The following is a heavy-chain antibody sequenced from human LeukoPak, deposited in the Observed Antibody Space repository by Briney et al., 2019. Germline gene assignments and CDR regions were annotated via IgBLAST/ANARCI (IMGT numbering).Heavy chain of an antibody. D-gene: IGHD5-18*01. CDR1: GFTFSSYA. Sequence: GGSLRLSCAASGFTFSSYAMSWVRQAPGKGLEWVSAISGSGGSTYYADSVKGRSTISRDNSKNTLYLQMNSLRAEDTAVYYCAKDTGYSYGYSDYWSQGTLVTVSS. V-gene: IGHV3-23*01. CDR2: ISGSGGST. CDR3: AKDTGYSYGYSDY. J-gene: IGHJ4*02.